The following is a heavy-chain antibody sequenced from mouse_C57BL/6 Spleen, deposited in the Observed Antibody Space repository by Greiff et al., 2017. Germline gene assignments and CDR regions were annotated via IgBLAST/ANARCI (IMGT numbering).Heavy chain of an antibody. J-gene: IGHJ2*01. CDR3: ARGGFDY. CDR2: FNFDGSSI. Sequence: EVKLVESEGGLVQPGRSMKLSCTASGFTFRDYYMAWVRQVPEKGLEWVANFNFDGSSIYYLDSLKSRFSISKANAKNMLYLHMSSLKSENTATYYCARGGFDYWGQGTTLTVSS. CDR1: GFTFRDYY. V-gene: IGHV5-16*01.